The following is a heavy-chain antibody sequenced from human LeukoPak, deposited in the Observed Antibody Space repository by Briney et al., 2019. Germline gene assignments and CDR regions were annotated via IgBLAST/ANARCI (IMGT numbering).Heavy chain of an antibody. D-gene: IGHD2/OR15-2a*01. CDR1: GLTFSSHW. J-gene: IGHJ2*01. V-gene: IGHV3-53*01. CDR3: AKIGGAYTRYFDL. Sequence: GSLRLSCAASGLTFSSHWMHWVRQAPGKGLEWVSVIYSGGSTYYADSVKGRFTISRDNLENTVYLQMNSLRAEDTAVYYCAKIGGAYTRYFDLWGRGTLVTVSS. CDR2: IYSGGST.